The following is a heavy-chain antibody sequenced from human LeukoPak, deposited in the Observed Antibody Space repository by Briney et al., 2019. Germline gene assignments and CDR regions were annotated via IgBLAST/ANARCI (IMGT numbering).Heavy chain of an antibody. CDR2: IYYSGGT. V-gene: IGHV4-31*03. D-gene: IGHD5-12*01. CDR3: ASSEATTTPPPYGMGV. CDR1: GGSLSSGGYY. Sequence: KASETLSLTCTVSGGSLSSGGYYWSWIRQHPGKGLEWIGYIYYSGGTFYNPSLKSRVIISVDTSKNQFSLKLSSVTAADTAVYYCASSEATTTPPPYGMGVWGQGTTVTVSS. J-gene: IGHJ6*02.